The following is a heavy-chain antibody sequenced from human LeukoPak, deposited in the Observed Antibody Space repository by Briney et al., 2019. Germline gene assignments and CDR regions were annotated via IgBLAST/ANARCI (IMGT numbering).Heavy chain of an antibody. CDR1: GGSISSYY. CDR3: ARVPLNIAVVVAEPLRYIDL. D-gene: IGHD2-15*01. J-gene: IGHJ2*01. V-gene: IGHV4-59*01. CDR2: IYYSGST. Sequence: PSETLSLTCTVSGGSISSYYWSWIRQPPEKGLEWIGYIYYSGSTNYNPSLKSRVTISVDTSKNQFSLKLSSVTAADTAVYYCARVPLNIAVVVAEPLRYIDLWGRGTLVTVSS.